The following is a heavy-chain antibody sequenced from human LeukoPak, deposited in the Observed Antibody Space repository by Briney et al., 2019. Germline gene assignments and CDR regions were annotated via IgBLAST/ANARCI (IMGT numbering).Heavy chain of an antibody. CDR1: GGSISGYY. V-gene: IGHV4-59*08. D-gene: IGHD3-22*01. CDR3: AGHSRGTSGYYPLDL. Sequence: PSETLSLTCTVSGGSISGYYWSWLRQPPGKGLEWIAYIYYSGSTNYNPSLKSRVTISVDTSKNQFSLKLGSVTAADTAVYYCAGHSRGTSGYYPLDLWGQGTLVTVSS. CDR2: IYYSGST. J-gene: IGHJ5*02.